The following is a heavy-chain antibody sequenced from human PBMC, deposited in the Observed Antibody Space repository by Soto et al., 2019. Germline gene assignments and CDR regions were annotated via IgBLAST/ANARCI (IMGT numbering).Heavy chain of an antibody. Sequence: PSETMDLTCTVSGGSINSGDDYWSWIRQPPGKGLEWIGYIYYSGSTYYNPSLKSRVTISVDTSKNQFSLKLSSVTAADTAVYYCARTTDYSNGYLNDYWGQGTLVTVSS. CDR2: IYYSGST. D-gene: IGHD4-4*01. V-gene: IGHV4-30-4*01. CDR3: ARTTDYSNGYLNDY. CDR1: GGSINSGDDY. J-gene: IGHJ4*02.